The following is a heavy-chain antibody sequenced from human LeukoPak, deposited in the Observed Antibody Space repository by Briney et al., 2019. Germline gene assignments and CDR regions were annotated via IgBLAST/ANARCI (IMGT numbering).Heavy chain of an antibody. D-gene: IGHD1-26*01. J-gene: IGHJ4*02. V-gene: IGHV4-31*03. CDR1: GGTVSSGAYY. CDR2: IYYSGNT. Sequence: SETLSLTCTVSGGTVSSGAYYWSWIRQHPGKGLEWIGYIYYSGNTYYNPSLKSRVTISVDTSKNQFSLKLSSVTAADTAVYYCARGLGSYFPPSLNYWGQGTLVTVSS. CDR3: ARGLGSYFPPSLNY.